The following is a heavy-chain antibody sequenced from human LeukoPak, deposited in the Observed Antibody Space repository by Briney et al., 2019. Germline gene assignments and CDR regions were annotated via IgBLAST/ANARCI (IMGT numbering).Heavy chain of an antibody. D-gene: IGHD3-3*01. CDR1: GYTFTSYG. Sequence: ASVKVSCKASGYTFTSYGISWVRQASGQGLEWMGWISAYNGNTNYAQKLQGRVTMTTDTSTSTAYMELRSLRSDDTAVYYCARVFRGDFWSGYSDYFDYWGQGTLVTVSS. J-gene: IGHJ4*02. V-gene: IGHV1-18*01. CDR3: ARVFRGDFWSGYSDYFDY. CDR2: ISAYNGNT.